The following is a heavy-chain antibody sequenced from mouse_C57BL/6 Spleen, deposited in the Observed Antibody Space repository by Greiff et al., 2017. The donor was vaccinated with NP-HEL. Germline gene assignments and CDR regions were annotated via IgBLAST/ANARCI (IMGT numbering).Heavy chain of an antibody. J-gene: IGHJ4*01. CDR1: GYTFTSYW. CDR3: ARMGAQATRAMDY. CDR2: IDPSDSYT. D-gene: IGHD3-2*02. Sequence: QVQLQQPGAELVMPGASVKLSCKASGYTFTSYWMHWVKQRPGQGLEWIGEIDPSDSYTNYNQKFKGKSTLTVDKSSSTAYMQLSSLTSEDSAVYYCARMGAQATRAMDYWGQGTSVTVSS. V-gene: IGHV1-69*01.